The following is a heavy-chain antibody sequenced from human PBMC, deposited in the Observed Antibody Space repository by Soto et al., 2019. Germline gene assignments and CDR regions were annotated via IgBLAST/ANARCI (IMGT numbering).Heavy chain of an antibody. J-gene: IGHJ6*02. CDR2: ISSSSSYI. V-gene: IGHV3-21*01. Sequence: PGGSLRLSCAASGFTFSSYSMNWVRQAPGKGLEWASSISSSSSYIYYADSVKGRFTISRDNAKDSLYLQMNSLRAEDTAVYYCASDPYNWNYYYGMDVWGQGTTVTVSS. D-gene: IGHD1-20*01. CDR1: GFTFSSYS. CDR3: ASDPYNWNYYYGMDV.